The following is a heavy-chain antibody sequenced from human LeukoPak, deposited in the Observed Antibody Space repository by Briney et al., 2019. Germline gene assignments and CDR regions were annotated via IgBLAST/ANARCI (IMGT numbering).Heavy chain of an antibody. CDR3: ARDRIDYYDSSGYFDY. D-gene: IGHD3-22*01. V-gene: IGHV1-18*01. CDR2: ISAYNGNT. J-gene: IGHJ4*02. Sequence: GASVKVCCKASGYTFTSYGISWVRQAPGQGLEWMGWISAYNGNTNYAQKLQGRVTMTTDTSTSTAYMELSSLRSEDTAVYYCARDRIDYYDSSGYFDYWGQGTLVTVSS. CDR1: GYTFTSYG.